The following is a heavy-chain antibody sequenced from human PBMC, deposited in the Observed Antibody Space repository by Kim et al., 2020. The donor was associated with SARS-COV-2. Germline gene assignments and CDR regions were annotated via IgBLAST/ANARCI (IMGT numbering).Heavy chain of an antibody. CDR3: TSVSGTTLAFWAAFDI. J-gene: IGHJ3*02. D-gene: IGHD1-1*01. V-gene: IGHV3-73*01. Sequence: GGSLRLSCAASGFTFSGSAMHWVRQASGKGLEWVGRIRSKANSYATAYAASVKGRFTIPRDDSKNTAYLQMNSLKTEDTAGYYCTSVSGTTLAFWAAFDIWGQGTMVTVSS. CDR1: GFTFSGSA. CDR2: IRSKANSYAT.